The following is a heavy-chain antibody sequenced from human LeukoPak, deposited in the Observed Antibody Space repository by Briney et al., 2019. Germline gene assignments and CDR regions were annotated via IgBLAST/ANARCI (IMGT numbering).Heavy chain of an antibody. CDR1: GFIFSNYA. CDR2: IRYDGSNK. D-gene: IGHD6-6*01. V-gene: IGHV3-30*02. CDR3: AKALHSSSPGVVDY. Sequence: GGSLRLSCAATGFIFSNYAMHWVRQAPGKGLEWVTFIRYDGSNKYYAESVKGRFTISRDNSKNTLYLQMNSLRAEDTAVYYCAKALHSSSPGVVDYRGQGTLVTVSS. J-gene: IGHJ4*02.